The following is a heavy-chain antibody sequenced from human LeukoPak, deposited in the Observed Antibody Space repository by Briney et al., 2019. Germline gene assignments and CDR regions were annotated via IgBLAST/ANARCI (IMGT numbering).Heavy chain of an antibody. J-gene: IGHJ4*02. D-gene: IGHD3-10*01. CDR1: GGSISSGSYY. CDR3: ARDSHGSGSYDY. V-gene: IGHV4-61*10. CDR2: IYYSGST. Sequence: PSETLSLTCTVSGGSISSGSYYWSWIRQPAGKGLEWIGYIYYSGSTNYNPSLKSRVTISVDTSKNQFSLKLSSVTAADTAVYYCARDSHGSGSYDYWGQGTLVTISS.